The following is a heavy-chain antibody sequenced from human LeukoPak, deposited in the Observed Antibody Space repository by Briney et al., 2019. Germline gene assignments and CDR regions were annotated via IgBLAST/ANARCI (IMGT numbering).Heavy chain of an antibody. J-gene: IGHJ4*02. Sequence: PGGSLRLSCAASGFTFSSYWMHWVRQAPGKGLVWVSRINSDGSSTSYADSVKGRFTISRDNAKNTLYLQMSSLRAEDTAVYNCARETGKVVRFFDYWGQGTLVTVSS. D-gene: IGHD4-23*01. CDR2: INSDGSST. V-gene: IGHV3-74*01. CDR1: GFTFSSYW. CDR3: ARETGKVVRFFDY.